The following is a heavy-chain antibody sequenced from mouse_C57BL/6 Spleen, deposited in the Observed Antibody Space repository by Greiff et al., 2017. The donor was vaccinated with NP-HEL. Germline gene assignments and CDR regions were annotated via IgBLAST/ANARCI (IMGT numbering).Heavy chain of an antibody. Sequence: QVQLQQSGTELVKPGASVKLSCKASGYTFTSYWMHWVKQRPGQGLEWIGNINPSNGGTNYNEKFKSKATLTVDKSSSTAYMQLSSLTSEDSAVYYCARSDGNYEGYFDYWGQGTTLTVSS. V-gene: IGHV1-53*01. CDR2: INPSNGGT. CDR1: GYTFTSYW. J-gene: IGHJ2*01. CDR3: ARSDGNYEGYFDY. D-gene: IGHD2-1*01.